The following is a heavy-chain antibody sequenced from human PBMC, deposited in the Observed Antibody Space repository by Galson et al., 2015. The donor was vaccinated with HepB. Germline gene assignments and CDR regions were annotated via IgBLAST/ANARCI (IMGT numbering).Heavy chain of an antibody. D-gene: IGHD6-13*01. CDR3: AASPCSWHTFIGYNRFDP. CDR1: GGSVRSSSYY. CDR2: IYFTGST. Sequence: TLSLTCTVSGGSVRSSSYYWGWIRQPPGKGLEWIGSIYFTGSTYDNPSLKSRVSMSADTSKTQFSLKLNSVTAADTAVYYRAASPCSWHTFIGYNRFDPWGQGTLVIVSS. J-gene: IGHJ5*02. V-gene: IGHV4-39*01.